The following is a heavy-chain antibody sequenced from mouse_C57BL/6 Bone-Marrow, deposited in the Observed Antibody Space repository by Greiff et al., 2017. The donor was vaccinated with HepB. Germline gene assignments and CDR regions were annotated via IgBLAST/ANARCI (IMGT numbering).Heavy chain of an antibody. J-gene: IGHJ1*03. CDR1: GFTFSSYA. CDR3: ARDTGASWYFDV. Sequence: DVHLVESGGGLVKPGGSLKLSCAASGFTFSSYAMSWVRQTPEKRLEWVATISDGGSYTYYPDNVKGRFTISRDNAKNNLYLQMSHLKSEDTAMYYCARDTGASWYFDVWGTGTTVTVSS. D-gene: IGHD4-1*01. V-gene: IGHV5-4*01. CDR2: ISDGGSYT.